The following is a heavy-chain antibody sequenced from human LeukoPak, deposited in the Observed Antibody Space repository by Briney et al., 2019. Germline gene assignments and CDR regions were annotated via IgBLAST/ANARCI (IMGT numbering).Heavy chain of an antibody. CDR2: IWYDGSNK. J-gene: IGHJ4*02. V-gene: IGHV3-33*01. CDR1: GFTCSSYG. CDR3: ARGSALPYFYY. Sequence: GGSLRLSCAASGFTCSSYGMHWVRQAPDKGLEWVAVIWYDGSNKYYADSVKGRFTISRDNSKNTLYLQMNSLRAEDTAVYYCARGSALPYFYYWGQGTLVTVSS.